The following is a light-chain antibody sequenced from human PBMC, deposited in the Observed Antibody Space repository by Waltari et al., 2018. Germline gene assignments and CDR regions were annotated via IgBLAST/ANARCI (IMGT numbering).Light chain of an antibody. V-gene: IGLV2-11*01. Sequence: QSALIQHRSVSGSPGPSVTISCTGSSSDVGRYNYVSWYQQHSGKAPKLISYEVIELPSGVPDRFSGSKSGDTASLTISGLQAEDEADYYCCSYAGSHSWVFGGGTKLTVL. CDR3: CSYAGSHSWV. J-gene: IGLJ3*02. CDR2: EVI. CDR1: SSDVGRYNY.